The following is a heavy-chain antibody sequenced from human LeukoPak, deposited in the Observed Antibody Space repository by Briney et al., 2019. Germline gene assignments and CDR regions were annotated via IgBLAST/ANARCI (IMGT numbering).Heavy chain of an antibody. Sequence: GASVKDSCKASGYTFTSYGISWVRQAPGQGLEWMGWISAYNGNTNYAQKLQGRVTMTTDTSTSTAYMELRSLRSDDTAVYYCARGPPGYYDSSGYYPDYWGQGTLVTVSS. D-gene: IGHD3-22*01. J-gene: IGHJ4*02. CDR2: ISAYNGNT. CDR3: ARGPPGYYDSSGYYPDY. CDR1: GYTFTSYG. V-gene: IGHV1-18*01.